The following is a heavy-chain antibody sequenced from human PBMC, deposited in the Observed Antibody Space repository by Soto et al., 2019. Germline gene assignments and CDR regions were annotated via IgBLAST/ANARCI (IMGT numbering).Heavy chain of an antibody. CDR2: ISSSSSTI. CDR3: ARDLPLSGFDI. V-gene: IGHV3-48*01. Sequence: GGSLRLSCAASGFTFSSYSMNWVRQAPGKGLEWVSYISSSSSTIYYADSVKGRFTISRDNAKNSLYLQMNSLRAEDTAVYYCARDLPLSGFDIWGQGTMVTVSS. J-gene: IGHJ3*02. CDR1: GFTFSSYS.